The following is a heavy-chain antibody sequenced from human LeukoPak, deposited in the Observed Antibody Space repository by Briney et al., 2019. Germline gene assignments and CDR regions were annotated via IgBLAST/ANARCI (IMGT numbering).Heavy chain of an antibody. CDR3: ARVGEGNYPVQNLDH. V-gene: IGHV4-61*02. CDR1: GGSISSGSYY. Sequence: SQTLSLTCTVSGGSISSGSYYWSWIRQPAGKGLEWIGRIYTSGSTNYNPSLKSRVTISVDTSKNQFSLNLSSVTAADTAVYYCARVGEGNYPVQNLDHWGQGTLVTVSS. J-gene: IGHJ4*02. CDR2: IYTSGST. D-gene: IGHD3-22*01.